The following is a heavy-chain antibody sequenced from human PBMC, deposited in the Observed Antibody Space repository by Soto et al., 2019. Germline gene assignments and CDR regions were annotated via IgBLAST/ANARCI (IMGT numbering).Heavy chain of an antibody. CDR3: ARRKSVPAAWAFYFDY. D-gene: IGHD2-2*01. CDR2: ITTGGGTI. CDR1: GFTFSSYE. V-gene: IGHV3-48*03. Sequence: XVSLRLSCAASGFTFSSYEMNWVRQAAGKGLEWLSYITTGGGTIYYADSAKGRFTISRDNAKNSLYLQMNSLRAEDTAVYYCARRKSVPAAWAFYFDYWGQGALVTVSS. J-gene: IGHJ4*02.